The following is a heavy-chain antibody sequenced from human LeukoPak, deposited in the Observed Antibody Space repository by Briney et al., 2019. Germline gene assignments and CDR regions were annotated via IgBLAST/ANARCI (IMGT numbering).Heavy chain of an antibody. D-gene: IGHD2-2*02. J-gene: IGHJ4*02. CDR3: ARNPAYCTSTSCYNDY. CDR1: GYTFTIYY. V-gene: IGHV1-2*02. Sequence: GASVKVSCKASGYTFTIYYMHWVRRAPGQGLEWMGWINPNSGGTSYARRFQGRVTMTRDTSISTAYMELSRLTSDDTAVYYCARNPAYCTSTSCYNDYWGQGTLVTVSS. CDR2: INPNSGGT.